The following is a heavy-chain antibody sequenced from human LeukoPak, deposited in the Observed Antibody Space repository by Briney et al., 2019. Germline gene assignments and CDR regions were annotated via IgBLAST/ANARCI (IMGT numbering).Heavy chain of an antibody. CDR1: GDFVRNSNYY. J-gene: IGHJ1*01. V-gene: IGHV4-39*01. Sequence: WETLSLTCIVSGDFVRNSNYYWDWIRQSPGKGLEWIGSIYYSGRTYYNPSLKTRVSMSVDTTKNQFSLKLTSVTAADTAVYYCARRRYYDGSGYLDWGQGTLVIVS. CDR2: IYYSGRT. D-gene: IGHD3-22*01. CDR3: ARRRYYDGSGYLD.